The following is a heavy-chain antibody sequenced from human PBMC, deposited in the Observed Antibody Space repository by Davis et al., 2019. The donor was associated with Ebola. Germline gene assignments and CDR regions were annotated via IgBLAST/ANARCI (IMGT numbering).Heavy chain of an antibody. J-gene: IGHJ4*02. CDR1: GYTFTTYG. Sequence: AASVKVSCKASGYTFTTYGISWVRQAPGQGLEWMAWINTYNDNTKYAQKFQGRVTLTTDTSTNTAYMELRDLTSDDAALYYCARLAMVAAGCHDYWGQGSLVAVSS. V-gene: IGHV1-18*01. CDR2: INTYNDNT. D-gene: IGHD6-13*01. CDR3: ARLAMVAAGCHDY.